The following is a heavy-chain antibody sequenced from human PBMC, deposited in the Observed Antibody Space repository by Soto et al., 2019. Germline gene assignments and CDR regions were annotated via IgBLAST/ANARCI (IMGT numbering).Heavy chain of an antibody. J-gene: IGHJ1*01. Sequence: SETLSLTCDVSGDSISTSSYYRGWIRQPPGKGLEWIASIYYSGATYYNPSLQSRVTISVDTSNNRFSLTLSSLTAADTAVYFCARLAYSGYLQTWGQGSLVTVSS. V-gene: IGHV4-39*02. CDR2: IYYSGAT. CDR3: ARLAYSGYLQT. D-gene: IGHD1-26*01. CDR1: GDSISTSSYY.